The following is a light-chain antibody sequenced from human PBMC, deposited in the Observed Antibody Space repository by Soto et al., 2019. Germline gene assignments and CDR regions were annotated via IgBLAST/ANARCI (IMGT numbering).Light chain of an antibody. CDR1: QSISSY. V-gene: IGKV1-39*01. Sequence: DIQMTQSPSSLSASVGDRVTITCRASQSISSYLNWYQQKPGKAPKLLIYAASSLQSGVPSRFSGSGSGTDFTLTSSSLQPEDFASFSCQQSHSTPLTFGQGTKVEIK. CDR3: QQSHSTPLT. CDR2: AAS. J-gene: IGKJ1*01.